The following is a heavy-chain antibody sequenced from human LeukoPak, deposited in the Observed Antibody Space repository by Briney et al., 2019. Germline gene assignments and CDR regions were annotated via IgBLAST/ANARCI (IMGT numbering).Heavy chain of an antibody. CDR1: GFTFSTCG. CDR2: IRYGGSDI. Sequence: PGGSLRLSCAASGFTFSTCGMHWVRQAPGKGLEWVAFIRYGGSDIYYGDSVKGRFTISRDNSKNTLYLQMNSLRGEDTAVYYCARGGEQLWLLHFDYWGQGTLVTVSS. V-gene: IGHV3-30*02. D-gene: IGHD5-18*01. CDR3: ARGGEQLWLLHFDY. J-gene: IGHJ4*02.